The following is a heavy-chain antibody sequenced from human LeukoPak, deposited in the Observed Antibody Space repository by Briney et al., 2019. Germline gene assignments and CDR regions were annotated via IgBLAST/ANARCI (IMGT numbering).Heavy chain of an antibody. CDR1: GYSISSGYY. CDR2: IFHSGST. Sequence: SETLSLTCAVSGYSISSGYYWGWIRQPPGKGLEWVGSIFHSGSTYYNPSLKSRVTISADTSKNQFSLKLSSVTAADTAVYYCARDRGVAVAGPPGYWGQGTLVTVSS. V-gene: IGHV4-38-2*02. J-gene: IGHJ4*02. CDR3: ARDRGVAVAGPPGY. D-gene: IGHD6-19*01.